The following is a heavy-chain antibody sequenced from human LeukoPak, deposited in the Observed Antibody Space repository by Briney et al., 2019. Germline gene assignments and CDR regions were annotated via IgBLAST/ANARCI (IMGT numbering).Heavy chain of an antibody. D-gene: IGHD3-9*01. Sequence: ASVKVSCKASGGTFSSYAISWVRQAPGKGLEWMGGFDPEDGETIYAQKFQGRVTMTEDTSTDTAYMELSSLRSEDTAVYYCATPGILTGYYRLTYFDYWGQGTLVTVSS. V-gene: IGHV1-24*01. CDR3: ATPGILTGYYRLTYFDY. CDR1: GGTFSSYA. J-gene: IGHJ4*02. CDR2: FDPEDGET.